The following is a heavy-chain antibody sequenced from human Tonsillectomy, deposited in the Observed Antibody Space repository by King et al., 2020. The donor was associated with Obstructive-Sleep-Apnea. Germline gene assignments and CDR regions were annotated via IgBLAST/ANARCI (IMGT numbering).Heavy chain of an antibody. Sequence: TLKESGPTLVKPTQTLTLTCTFSGFSLSTTGVGVGWIRQPPGKALEWLALIYWDDDKRYRSSLKTRLTITKDTSNNQVVLTMTNMDPVDTATYYCAHRPAQLAFDYWGQGTLVTVSS. D-gene: IGHD6-13*01. V-gene: IGHV2-5*02. CDR1: GFSLSTTGVG. CDR2: IYWDDDK. J-gene: IGHJ4*02. CDR3: AHRPAQLAFDY.